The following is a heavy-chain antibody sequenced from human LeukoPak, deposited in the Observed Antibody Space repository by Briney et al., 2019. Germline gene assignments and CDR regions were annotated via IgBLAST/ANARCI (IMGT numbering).Heavy chain of an antibody. CDR2: ISWNSGSI. J-gene: IGHJ6*03. CDR3: AKDSRTDYYYYMDV. D-gene: IGHD1-14*01. CDR1: RFTFSRYV. V-gene: IGHV3-9*01. Sequence: GGSLRLSCAASRFTFSRYVMHWVRQAPGKGLEWVSGISWNSGSIGYADSVKGRFTISRDNAKNSLYLQMNSLRTEDTALYYCAKDSRTDYYYYMDVWGKGTTVTIS.